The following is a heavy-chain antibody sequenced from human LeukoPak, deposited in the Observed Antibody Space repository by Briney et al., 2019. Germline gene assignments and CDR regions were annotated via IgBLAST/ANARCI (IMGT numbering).Heavy chain of an antibody. V-gene: IGHV1-18*01. Sequence: ASVKVSCKASGYTFTSYGISWLGRALGQGLEWVGGIIAYIGNTNYAQKLQGRVTMATDTSTSTAYMELRSLRSDDTAVYYCATQDVDPTMGTGGYSDAFDVWGQGTLVTVSS. CDR1: GYTFTSYG. J-gene: IGHJ3*01. D-gene: IGHD5-18*01. CDR2: IIAYIGNT. CDR3: ATQDVDPTMGTGGYSDAFDV.